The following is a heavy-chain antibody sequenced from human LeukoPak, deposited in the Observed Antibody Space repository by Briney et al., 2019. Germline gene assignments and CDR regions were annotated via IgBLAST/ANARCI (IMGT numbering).Heavy chain of an antibody. CDR3: ARDGPTYYYDNSGYYFAY. CDR1: GYSISSSHY. J-gene: IGHJ4*02. D-gene: IGHD3-22*01. Sequence: PSETLSLTCAVSGYSISSSHYWGWIRQPPGKGLEWIGSIYHTGGTYYNPSLKSRVTISIDTSKNQFSLKLSSVTAADTAVYYCARDGPTYYYDNSGYYFAYWGQGTLVSVSS. CDR2: IYHTGGT. V-gene: IGHV4-38-2*02.